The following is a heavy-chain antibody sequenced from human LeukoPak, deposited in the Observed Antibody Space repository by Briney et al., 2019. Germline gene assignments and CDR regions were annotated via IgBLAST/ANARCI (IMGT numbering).Heavy chain of an antibody. V-gene: IGHV1-18*01. J-gene: IGHJ4*02. Sequence: GASVKVSCKASGYTFTSYGISWVRQAPGQGLEWMGWFSAYNGNTNYAQKLQGRVTMTTDTSTSTAYMELRSLRSDDTAVYYCARDPWELLRAPFDYWGQGTLVTVSS. CDR2: FSAYNGNT. D-gene: IGHD1-26*01. CDR3: ARDPWELLRAPFDY. CDR1: GYTFTSYG.